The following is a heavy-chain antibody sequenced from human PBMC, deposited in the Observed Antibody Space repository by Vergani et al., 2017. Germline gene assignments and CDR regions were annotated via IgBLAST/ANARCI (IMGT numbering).Heavy chain of an antibody. CDR3: AKSPAKTTRGGWFDP. D-gene: IGHD1-1*01. Sequence: EVQLLESGGGLVQPGGSLRLSCAASGFTFSSYAMSLVRPAPGKGLEWVSAIRGSGGSKYHADSEKGRFTISRDNSKNTLYLQMNSLRAEDTAVYYCAKSPAKTTRGGWFDPWGQGTLVTVSS. CDR2: IRGSGGSK. J-gene: IGHJ5*02. V-gene: IGHV3-23*01. CDR1: GFTFSSYA.